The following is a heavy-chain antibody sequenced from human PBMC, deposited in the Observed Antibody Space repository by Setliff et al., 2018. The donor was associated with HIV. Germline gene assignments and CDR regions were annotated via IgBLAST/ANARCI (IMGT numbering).Heavy chain of an antibody. CDR1: GYTFAAYY. J-gene: IGHJ3*01. Sequence: ASVKVSCKTSGYTFAAYYIYWVRQAPGHGLELMGRIHPNTGSTNYLQEFQGRVTITRDTSMSTVYMALTGLTSDDTAVYYCAKQGYSDSLYAFDVWGQGTMVTVSS. V-gene: IGHV1-2*06. CDR3: AKQGYSDSLYAFDV. CDR2: IHPNTGST. D-gene: IGHD1-26*01.